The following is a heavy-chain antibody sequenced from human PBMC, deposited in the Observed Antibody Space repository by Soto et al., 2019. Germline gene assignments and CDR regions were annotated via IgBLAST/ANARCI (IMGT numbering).Heavy chain of an antibody. CDR2: ISSSSSYI. J-gene: IGHJ4*02. Sequence: GGSLGLSCAASGFTFSSYSMNWVRQAPGKGLEWVSSISSSSSYIYYADSVKGRFTISRDNAKNSLYLQMNSLRAEDTAVYYCARGPQVVPAAPYYWGQGTLVTVSS. V-gene: IGHV3-21*01. CDR1: GFTFSSYS. CDR3: ARGPQVVPAAPYY. D-gene: IGHD2-2*01.